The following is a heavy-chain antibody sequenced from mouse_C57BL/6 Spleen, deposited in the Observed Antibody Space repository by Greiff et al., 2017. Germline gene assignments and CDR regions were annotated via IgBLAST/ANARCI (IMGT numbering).Heavy chain of an antibody. CDR2: INPSSGYT. CDR3: AREGYDYDGFAY. Sequence: QVQLQPSWAELAQPGASVKLSCKASGYTFTSSWMHWVKQRPGPGLEWIGYINPSSGYTKYNQKFKDKATLTADKSSSTAYMQLSSLTYEDSAVYYCAREGYDYDGFAYWGQGTLVTVSA. V-gene: IGHV1-7*01. CDR1: GYTFTSSW. J-gene: IGHJ3*01. D-gene: IGHD2-4*01.